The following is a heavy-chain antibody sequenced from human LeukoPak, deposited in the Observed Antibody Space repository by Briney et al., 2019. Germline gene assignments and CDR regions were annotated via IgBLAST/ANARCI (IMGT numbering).Heavy chain of an antibody. CDR1: GGSISTNNNY. CDR2: IYYSGST. CDR3: ATGVHGIAAAGDYYFDY. J-gene: IGHJ4*02. Sequence: SETLSLTCAVSGGSISTNNNYWGWIRQPPGDGLEWIGSIYYSGSTYYNPSLKSRVTISVDTSKNQFSLKLSSVTAADTAVYYCATGVHGIAAAGDYYFDYWGQGTLVTVSS. D-gene: IGHD6-13*01. V-gene: IGHV4-39*07.